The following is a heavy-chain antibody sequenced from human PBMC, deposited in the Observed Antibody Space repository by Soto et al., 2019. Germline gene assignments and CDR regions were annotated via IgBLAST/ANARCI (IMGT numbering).Heavy chain of an antibody. CDR3: ARDRTLRSLAFDI. CDR2: ISSSSSYI. V-gene: IGHV3-21*01. D-gene: IGHD3-3*01. J-gene: IGHJ3*02. CDR1: GFTFSSYS. Sequence: PGGSLRLSCAASGFTFSSYSMNWVRQAPGKGLEWVSSISSSSSYIYYADSVKGRFTISRDNAKNSLYLQMNSLRAEDTAVYYCARDRTLRSLAFDIWGQGTMVTVSS.